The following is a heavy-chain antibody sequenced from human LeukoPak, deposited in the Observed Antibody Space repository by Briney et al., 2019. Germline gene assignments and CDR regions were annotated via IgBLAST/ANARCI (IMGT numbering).Heavy chain of an antibody. J-gene: IGHJ4*02. D-gene: IGHD3-3*02. CDR3: ARADISSPDY. V-gene: IGHV1-2*02. CDR1: GYTFTGYY. Sequence: ASVKVSCKASGYTFTGYYMHWVRQAPGQGLEWMGWINPNSGGTNYAQKFQGRVTMTRNTSISTAYMELSSLRSEDTAVYYCARADISSPDYWGQGTLVTVSS. CDR2: INPNSGGT.